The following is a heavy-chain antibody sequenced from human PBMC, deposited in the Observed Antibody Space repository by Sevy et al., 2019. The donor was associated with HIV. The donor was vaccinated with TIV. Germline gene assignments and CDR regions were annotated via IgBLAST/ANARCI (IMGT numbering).Heavy chain of an antibody. D-gene: IGHD3-22*01. Sequence: GGSLRLSCAVSGFSFDSYGMTWVRQAPGKGLEWVSGISGSGTRTYYADSVKGRFIISRDNSKNTLYLQMNSPRSEDTVKYYSGKGGGGHYDPDEIGYYFYYYNMDVWGKGTTVTVSS. J-gene: IGHJ6*03. V-gene: IGHV3-23*01. CDR3: GKGGGGHYDPDEIGYYFYYYNMDV. CDR1: GFSFDSYG. CDR2: ISGSGTRT.